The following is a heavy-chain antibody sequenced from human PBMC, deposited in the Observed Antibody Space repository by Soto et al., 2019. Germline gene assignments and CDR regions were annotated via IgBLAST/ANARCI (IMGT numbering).Heavy chain of an antibody. CDR3: ARDGGVAVAVDASDI. CDR1: EFTFEDHG. Sequence: EVQLVESGGGVVRPGGSLRLSCAASEFTFEDHGMTWVRQVPGKGLEWVAEINWSGSSTSYADSVKGRFTISRDNAKNSLYLQMNSLRAEDTALYFCARDGGVAVAVDASDIWGQGTMVTVSS. V-gene: IGHV3-20*04. D-gene: IGHD6-19*01. CDR2: INWSGSST. J-gene: IGHJ3*02.